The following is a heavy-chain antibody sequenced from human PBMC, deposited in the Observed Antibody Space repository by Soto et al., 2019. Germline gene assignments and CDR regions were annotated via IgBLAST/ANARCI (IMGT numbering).Heavy chain of an antibody. CDR1: GGTFSSYA. CDR3: ARSCGDYYDSSGLNAFEI. Sequence: GASVKVSCKASGGTFSSYAISWVRQAPGQGLEWMGGIIPIFGTANYAQKFQGRVTITADESTSTAYMELSSLRSEDTAVYYCARSCGDYYDSSGLNAFEIWGQGTMVTVSS. D-gene: IGHD3-22*01. J-gene: IGHJ3*02. V-gene: IGHV1-69*13. CDR2: IIPIFGTA.